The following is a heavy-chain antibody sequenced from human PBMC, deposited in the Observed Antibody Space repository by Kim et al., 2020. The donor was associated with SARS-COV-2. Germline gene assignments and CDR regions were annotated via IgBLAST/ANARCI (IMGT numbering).Heavy chain of an antibody. Sequence: GGSLRLSCSASGFTFGDYTMTWFRQAPGKGLEWVGFISNKVDGGSAEYAASVKGRFTISRDDSKSIAYLQMNSLKTEDTAVYFCSRYYDTSGHYSLDYWGQGTLVTVS. J-gene: IGHJ4*02. CDR1: GFTFGDYT. CDR2: ISNKVDGGSA. CDR3: SRYYDTSGHYSLDY. D-gene: IGHD3-22*01. V-gene: IGHV3-49*03.